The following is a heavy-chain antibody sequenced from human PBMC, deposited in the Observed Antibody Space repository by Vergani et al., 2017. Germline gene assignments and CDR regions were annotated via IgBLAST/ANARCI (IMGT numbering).Heavy chain of an antibody. V-gene: IGHV1-8*01. J-gene: IGHJ6*03. CDR1: GYTFTSYD. CDR2: MNPNSGNT. Sequence: QVQLVQSGAEVKKPGASVKVSCKASGYTFTSYDINWVRQATGQGLEWMGWMNPNSGNTGYAQKFQGRVTMTRNTSISTAYMELSSLRSEDTAVYYCARDSWDCSSTSCDTDYYYYYMDGWGKGP. D-gene: IGHD2-2*01. CDR3: ARDSWDCSSTSCDTDYYYYYMDG.